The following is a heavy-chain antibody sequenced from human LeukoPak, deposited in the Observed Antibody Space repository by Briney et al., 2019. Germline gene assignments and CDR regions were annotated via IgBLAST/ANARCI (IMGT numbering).Heavy chain of an antibody. Sequence: GGSLRLSCAASGFTFSSYSMNWVRQAPGKGLEWVSSISSSSSYIYYADSVKGRFTISRDNAKNSLYLQMNSLRAEDTAVYYCARDPPRVVVVPAAIIDYWGQGTLVTVSS. CDR2: ISSSSSYI. V-gene: IGHV3-21*01. CDR3: ARDPPRVVVVPAAIIDY. J-gene: IGHJ4*02. CDR1: GFTFSSYS. D-gene: IGHD2-2*01.